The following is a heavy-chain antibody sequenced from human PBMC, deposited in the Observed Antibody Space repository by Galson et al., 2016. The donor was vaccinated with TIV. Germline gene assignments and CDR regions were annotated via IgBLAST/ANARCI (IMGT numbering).Heavy chain of an antibody. Sequence: QSGAEVTKPGESLKISCKVSGYSFTSNWIAWVRQMPGKGLEWMGIIYAGDSDTRYSPSFQGQVTISADESVSTAYLQWSNLKASDSAMYFCARAPGYTGYSYGYFDSWGRGTLVTVAP. CDR3: ARAPGYTGYSYGYFDS. CDR1: GYSFTSNW. D-gene: IGHD5-18*01. V-gene: IGHV5-51*03. CDR2: IYAGDSDT. J-gene: IGHJ4*02.